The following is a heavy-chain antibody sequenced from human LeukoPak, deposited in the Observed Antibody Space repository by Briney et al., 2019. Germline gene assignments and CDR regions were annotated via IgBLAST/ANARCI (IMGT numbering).Heavy chain of an antibody. V-gene: IGHV3-23*01. J-gene: IGHJ4*02. CDR1: GFIFSKYA. CDR2: ISGSGVYT. CDR3: AKDQSIEKWSSFHY. D-gene: IGHD2-8*01. Sequence: PGGSLRLSCGASGFIFSKYAMSWVRQAPGKGLEWVSAISGSGVYTYYVDSVKGRFTISRNNSKNMIYLQMNSLRVEDTAVYYCAKDQSIEKWSSFHYWGQGTLVTVSS.